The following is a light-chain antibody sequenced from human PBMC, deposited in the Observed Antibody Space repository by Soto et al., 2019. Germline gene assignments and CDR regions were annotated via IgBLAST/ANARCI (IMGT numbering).Light chain of an antibody. Sequence: AIRMTQSPSSLSVSTGDKVTITCRASQGIDNYLAWYQQKPGKAPKFLISAASTLHRGVPSRLSGSGSGTDVSLPMSYLQSEDFATYYCQRYYAYPLTFGGGTKVEIK. CDR1: QGIDNY. CDR3: QRYYAYPLT. J-gene: IGKJ4*01. V-gene: IGKV1-8*01. CDR2: AAS.